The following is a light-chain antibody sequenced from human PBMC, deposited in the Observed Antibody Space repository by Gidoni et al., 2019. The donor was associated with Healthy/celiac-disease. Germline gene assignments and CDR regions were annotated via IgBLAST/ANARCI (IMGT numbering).Light chain of an antibody. CDR3: AAWDDSLNGFYV. CDR2: SNN. V-gene: IGLV1-44*01. CDR1: GSNIVSNT. J-gene: IGLJ1*01. Sequence: QSVLTQPPSAPGTPGQRVTSSCSGSGSNIVSNTVNWYQQLPGTAPKLLIYSNNQRPSGVPDRFSGSKSGTSASLAISGLQSEDEADYYCAAWDDSLNGFYVFGTGTKVTVL.